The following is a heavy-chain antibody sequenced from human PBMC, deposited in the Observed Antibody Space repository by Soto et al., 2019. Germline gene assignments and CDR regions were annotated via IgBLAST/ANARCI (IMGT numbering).Heavy chain of an antibody. CDR2: ISYDGSNK. CDR3: AKDGSVYYGSGNETDY. Sequence: QVQLVESGGGVVQPGRSLRLSCAASGFTFSSYGMHWVRQAPGKGLEWVAVISYDGSNKYYADSVKGRFTISRDNSKNTLYLQMNSLRAEDTAGYYCAKDGSVYYGSGNETDYWGQGTLVTVSS. V-gene: IGHV3-30*18. D-gene: IGHD3-10*01. J-gene: IGHJ4*02. CDR1: GFTFSSYG.